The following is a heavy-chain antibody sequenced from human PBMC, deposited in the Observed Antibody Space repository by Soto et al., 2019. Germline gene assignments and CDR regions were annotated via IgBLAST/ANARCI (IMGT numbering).Heavy chain of an antibody. CDR1: GYTFTHYG. CDR2: ISAYNGDT. Sequence: QVQLLQSGAEVKKPGASVKVSCKASGYTFTHYGITWVRQAPGQGLVWLGWISAYNGDTHYTQRLQGRVTMTTDTSTSTAYMELRGLRSADTAVYYCARVRQRVGYVNYYMDVWGKGTTVSVAS. J-gene: IGHJ6*03. CDR3: ARVRQRVGYVNYYMDV. D-gene: IGHD6-6*01. V-gene: IGHV1-18*01.